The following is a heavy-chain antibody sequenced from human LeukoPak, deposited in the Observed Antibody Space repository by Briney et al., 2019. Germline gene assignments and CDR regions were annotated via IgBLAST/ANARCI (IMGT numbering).Heavy chain of an antibody. CDR2: INPISGGT. V-gene: IGHV1-2*02. J-gene: IGHJ4*02. CDR1: GYTFTSYY. CDR3: ARGALGDYFLDY. Sequence: ASVKVSCKASGYTFTSYYMHWVRQAPGQGLEWLGWINPISGGTNYAQRFQGRVTMTRDTSITTAYMELSSLRPDDTAVYYCARGALGDYFLDYWGQGTLVIVSS. D-gene: IGHD5-12*01.